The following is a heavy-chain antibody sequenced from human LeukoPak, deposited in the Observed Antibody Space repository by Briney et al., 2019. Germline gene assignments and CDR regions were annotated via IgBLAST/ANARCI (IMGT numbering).Heavy chain of an antibody. V-gene: IGHV4-4*07. CDR2: IYRGVRA. CDR3: ARGGMTTVTTDYYYGMDV. J-gene: IGHJ6*02. D-gene: IGHD4-17*01. Sequence: SETLSLTCTVSGGSISSYYWGWIRQPAGKGLEWIGRIYRGVRANYNPSLKSRVTITVDTSKNQSSLKLSSVTTADTAVYYCARGGMTTVTTDYYYGMDVWGQGTTVTVSS. CDR1: GGSISSYY.